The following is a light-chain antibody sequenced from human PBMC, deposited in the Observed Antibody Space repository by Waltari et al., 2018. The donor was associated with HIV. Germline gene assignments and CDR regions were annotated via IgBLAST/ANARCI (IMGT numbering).Light chain of an antibody. J-gene: IGLJ1*01. Sequence: QSVLTQPPSESATPGQRVTISCSGGSSNTGSNHVYWYQQIPGTAPKLLIYRNNQRPSRVPDRFSGSKSGTSASLAISGLQSEDEADYYCAAWDDSLNSFVFGTGTRVTVL. V-gene: IGLV1-47*01. CDR3: AAWDDSLNSFV. CDR1: SSNTGSNH. CDR2: RNN.